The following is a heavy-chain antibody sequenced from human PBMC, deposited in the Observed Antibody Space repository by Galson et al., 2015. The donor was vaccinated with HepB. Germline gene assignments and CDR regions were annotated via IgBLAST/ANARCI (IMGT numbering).Heavy chain of an antibody. CDR3: VRATRGSGTYYHQRIGVEYYRYFYAMDA. CDR2: IYYSGDT. J-gene: IGHJ6*02. V-gene: IGHV4-39*02. CDR1: GGSISSSEYY. Sequence: ETLSLTCAVSGGSISSSEYYWGWIRQAPGKGLEWIGKIYYSGDTYYNPSLRSRVSISMDTSRNHFSLNLSSVTAADTALYFYVRATRGSGTYYHQRIGVEYYRYFYAMDACGQGTTVTVSS. D-gene: IGHD3-10*01.